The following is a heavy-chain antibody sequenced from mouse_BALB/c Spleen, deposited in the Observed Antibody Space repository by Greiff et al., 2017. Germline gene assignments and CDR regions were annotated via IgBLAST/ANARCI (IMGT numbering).Heavy chain of an antibody. CDR3: ASGLVDYDRGSWFAY. J-gene: IGHJ3*01. V-gene: IGHV5-6-5*01. CDR1: GFTFSSYA. CDR2: ISSGGST. D-gene: IGHD2-4*01. Sequence: EVKLMESRGGLVKPGGSLKLSCAASGFTFSSYAMSWVRQTPEKRLEWVASISSGGSTYYPDSVKGRFTISRDNARNILYLQMSSLRSEDTAMYYCASGLVDYDRGSWFAYWGQGTLVTVSA.